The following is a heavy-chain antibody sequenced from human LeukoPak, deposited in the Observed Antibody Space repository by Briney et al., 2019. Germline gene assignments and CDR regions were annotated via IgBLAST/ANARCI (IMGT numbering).Heavy chain of an antibody. D-gene: IGHD4-23*01. J-gene: IGHJ4*02. CDR1: GFTFSSYW. V-gene: IGHV3-74*01. Sequence: GGSLRLSCAASGFTFSSYWMNWVRQAPGKGLKGRFSISRDNAKNTLYLQMNSLRVEDTAVYYCARGRPHGNDYWGQGTLVTVSS. CDR3: ARGRPHGNDY.